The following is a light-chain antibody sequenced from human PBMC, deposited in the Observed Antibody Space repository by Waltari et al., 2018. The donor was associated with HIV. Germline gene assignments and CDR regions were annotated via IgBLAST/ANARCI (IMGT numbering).Light chain of an antibody. CDR1: QSVSSN. V-gene: IGKV3-15*01. CDR2: GAF. CDR3: QHYNNWPWT. Sequence: EKVMTQSPATLSVSPGERATLSCRASQSVSSNLAWYQQKPGQAPRPLIYGAFTRATGIPARFSGSGSGTEFTLTISSLQSEDFAVYYCQHYNNWPWTFGQGTKVATK. J-gene: IGKJ1*01.